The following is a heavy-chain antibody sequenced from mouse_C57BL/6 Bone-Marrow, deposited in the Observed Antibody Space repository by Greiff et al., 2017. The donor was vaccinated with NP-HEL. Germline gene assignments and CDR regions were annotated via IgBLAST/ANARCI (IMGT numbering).Heavy chain of an antibody. V-gene: IGHV1-54*01. D-gene: IGHD2-3*01. CDR2: INPGSGGT. CDR1: GYAFTNYL. CDR3: ARCHYDGSFAY. J-gene: IGHJ3*01. Sequence: VQGVESGAELVRPGTSVKVSCKASGYAFTNYLIEWVKQRPGKGLEWIGVINPGSGGTTYNEKFKGKATLTADNSSSTAYMQLSSLTSEDSAVYFCARCHYDGSFAYGGQGTLVTVSA.